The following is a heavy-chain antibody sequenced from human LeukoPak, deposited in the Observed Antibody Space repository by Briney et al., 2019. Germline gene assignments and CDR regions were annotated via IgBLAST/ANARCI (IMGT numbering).Heavy chain of an antibody. D-gene: IGHD1-26*01. CDR1: GGSFSGYY. J-gene: IGHJ3*02. Sequence: SETLSLTCAVYGGSFSGYYWSWIRQPPGKGLEWIGEIYHSGSTNYNPSLKSRVTISVDKSKNQFSLKLSSVTAADTAVYYCARTGSGALDAFDIWGQGTMVTVSS. CDR3: ARTGSGALDAFDI. CDR2: IYHSGST. V-gene: IGHV4-34*01.